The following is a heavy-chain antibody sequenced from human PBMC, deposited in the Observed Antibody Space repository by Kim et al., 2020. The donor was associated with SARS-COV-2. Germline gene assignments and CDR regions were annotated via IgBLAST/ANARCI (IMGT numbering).Heavy chain of an antibody. D-gene: IGHD3-10*01. J-gene: IGHJ4*02. CDR3: ARVSGARAGFFDY. Sequence: YNPYLKSRVTISVDTSKNQFSLKLSSVTAADTAVYYCARVSGARAGFFDYWGQGTLVTVSS. V-gene: IGHV4-59*01.